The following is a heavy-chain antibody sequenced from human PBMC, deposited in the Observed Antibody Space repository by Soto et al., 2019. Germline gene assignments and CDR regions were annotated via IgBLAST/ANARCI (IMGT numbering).Heavy chain of an antibody. D-gene: IGHD3-9*01. Sequence: VGSLRLSCAASGFTFSSYAMSWVRHAPGKGLEWVSAISGSGGSTYYADSVKGRFTISRDNSKNTLYLKMNSLRAEDTAVYYCEKDLGVYYDILTGYYFGDGFHVWGQGTMGNVS. J-gene: IGHJ3*01. V-gene: IGHV3-23*01. CDR2: ISGSGGST. CDR1: GFTFSSYA. CDR3: EKDLGVYYDILTGYYFGDGFHV.